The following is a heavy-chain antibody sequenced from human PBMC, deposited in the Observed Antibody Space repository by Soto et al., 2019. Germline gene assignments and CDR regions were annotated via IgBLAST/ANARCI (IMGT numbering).Heavy chain of an antibody. CDR1: GFTFSSYA. CDR2: ISYDGRNK. V-gene: IGHV3-30*04. CDR3: ARDAGQGWYFDY. D-gene: IGHD6-19*01. J-gene: IGHJ4*02. Sequence: QVQLVESGGGVVQPGRSLRLSCAASGFTFSSYAMHWVRQAPGKGLEWVAVISYDGRNKYYADSVKGRFTISRDNSKNTLYLQMNSLRAEDTAVYYCARDAGQGWYFDYWGQGTLVTVSS.